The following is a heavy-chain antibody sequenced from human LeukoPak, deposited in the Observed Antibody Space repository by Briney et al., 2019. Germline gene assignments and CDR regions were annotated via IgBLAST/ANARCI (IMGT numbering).Heavy chain of an antibody. CDR2: ISYDGSNK. J-gene: IGHJ4*02. D-gene: IGHD6-6*01. CDR1: GFIFSSYA. Sequence: GGSLRLSCAASGFIFSSYAMHWVRQAPGKGLEWVAVISYDGSNKYYADSVKGRFTISRDNSKNTLYLQMNSLRAEDTAVYYCARGGQLSGYSSSSEYYFDYWGQGTLVTVSS. CDR3: ARGGQLSGYSSSSEYYFDY. V-gene: IGHV3-30*01.